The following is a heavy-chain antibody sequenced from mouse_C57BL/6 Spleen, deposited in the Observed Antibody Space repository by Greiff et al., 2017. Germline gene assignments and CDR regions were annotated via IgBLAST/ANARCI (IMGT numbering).Heavy chain of an antibody. V-gene: IGHV3-1*01. CDR3: ARTAKEDAMDY. CDR2: ISYSGST. Sequence: DVMLVESGPGMVKPSQSLSLTCTVTGYSITSGYDWHWIRHFPGNKLEWMGYISYSGSTNYNPSLKSRISITHDTSKNHFFLKLNSVTTEDTATYYCARTAKEDAMDYWGQGTSVTVSS. J-gene: IGHJ4*01. CDR1: GYSITSGYD.